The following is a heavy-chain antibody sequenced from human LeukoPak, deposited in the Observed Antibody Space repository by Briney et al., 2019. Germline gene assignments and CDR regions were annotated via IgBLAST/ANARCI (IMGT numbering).Heavy chain of an antibody. J-gene: IGHJ5*02. D-gene: IGHD2-15*01. Sequence: PSETLSLTCAVYGVSFSGYYWSWIRQPPGKGLEWIGEINHSGSTNYNPSLKSRVTISVDTSKNQFSLKLSSVTAADTAVYYCARDRGTRYCSGGSCYPRNNWFDPWGQGTLVTVSS. CDR3: ARDRGTRYCSGGSCYPRNNWFDP. V-gene: IGHV4-34*01. CDR2: INHSGST. CDR1: GVSFSGYY.